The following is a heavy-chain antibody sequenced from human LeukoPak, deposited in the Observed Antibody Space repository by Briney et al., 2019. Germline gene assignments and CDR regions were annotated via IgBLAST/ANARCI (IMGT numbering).Heavy chain of an antibody. CDR2: IWYDGSNK. D-gene: IGHD3-16*02. V-gene: IGHV3-33*06. CDR1: GFTFSSYG. CDR3: AKEWDLGELSYFDY. Sequence: PGGALRLSCAASGFTFSSYGMHWVRQAPGKGLEWVAVIWYDGSNKYYADSVKGRFTISRDNSKNTLYLQMNSLRAEDTAVYYCAKEWDLGELSYFDYWGQGTLVTVSS. J-gene: IGHJ4*02.